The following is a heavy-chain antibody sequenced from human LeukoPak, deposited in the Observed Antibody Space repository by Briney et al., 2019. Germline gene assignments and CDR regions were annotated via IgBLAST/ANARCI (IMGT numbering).Heavy chain of an antibody. CDR1: GYTFTGYY. Sequence: GASVKVSCKASGYTFTGYYMHWVRQAPGQGLEWMGWINPNSGGTNYAQKFQGRVTMTRDTSISTAYMELSRLRSDDTAVYYCAREVTLSSGDEFDYWGQGTLVTVSS. D-gene: IGHD2-15*01. J-gene: IGHJ4*02. CDR2: INPNSGGT. V-gene: IGHV1-2*02. CDR3: AREVTLSSGDEFDY.